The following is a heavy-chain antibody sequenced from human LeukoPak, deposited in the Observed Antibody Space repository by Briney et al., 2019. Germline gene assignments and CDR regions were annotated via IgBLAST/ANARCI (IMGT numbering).Heavy chain of an antibody. J-gene: IGHJ4*02. CDR3: ARDLFQLDCSSTSCYGDAVDY. Sequence: GGSLRLSCAASGFTFSSYWMNWVRQAPGKGLVWVASINSDGSSTSYADSVKGRFTISRDNAKNTLYLQMNSLRAEDTAVYYCARDLFQLDCSSTSCYGDAVDYWGQGTLVTVSS. CDR1: GFTFSSYW. CDR2: INSDGSST. D-gene: IGHD2-2*01. V-gene: IGHV3-74*01.